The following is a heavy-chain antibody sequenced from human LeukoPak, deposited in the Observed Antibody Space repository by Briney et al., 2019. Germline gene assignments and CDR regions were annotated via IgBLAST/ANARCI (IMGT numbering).Heavy chain of an antibody. D-gene: IGHD6-13*01. J-gene: IGHJ3*02. CDR3: ANEYSSSWYGAFDI. CDR1: GFTFSSYS. CDR2: ISSSSSYI. Sequence: GGSLRLSCAASGFTFSSYSMNWVRQAPGKGLEWVSSISSSSSYIYYADSVKGRFTISRDNSKNTLYLQMNSLRAEDTAVYYCANEYSSSWYGAFDIWGQGTMVTVSS. V-gene: IGHV3-21*01.